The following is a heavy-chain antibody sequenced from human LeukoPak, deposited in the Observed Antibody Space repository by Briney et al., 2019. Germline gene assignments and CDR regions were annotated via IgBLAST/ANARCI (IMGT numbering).Heavy chain of an antibody. CDR2: VTSSGDIK. CDR3: ARDIYGDEDFDY. J-gene: IGHJ4*02. D-gene: IGHD3-10*01. Sequence: GGSLRLSCATSGFTFTTYEMNWVRQAPGKGLEWVSYVTSSGDIKTYADPVKGRFTMSRDDAKNSVYLQMNSLRPEDAAVYYCARDIYGDEDFDYWGQGTLVSVSS. V-gene: IGHV3-48*03. CDR1: GFTFTTYE.